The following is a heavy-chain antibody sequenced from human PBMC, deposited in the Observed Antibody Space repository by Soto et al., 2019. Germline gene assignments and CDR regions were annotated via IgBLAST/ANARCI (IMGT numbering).Heavy chain of an antibody. V-gene: IGHV4-30-4*01. CDR2: IYYSGST. CDR1: GGSISSGDYY. Sequence: SETLSLTSTVSGGSISSGDYYWSWIRQPPGKGLEWIGYIYYSGSTYYNPSLKSRVTISVDTSKNQFSLKLSSVTAADTAVYYCASYRRDGYNFGYWGQGTLVTVSS. J-gene: IGHJ4*02. D-gene: IGHD5-12*01. CDR3: ASYRRDGYNFGY.